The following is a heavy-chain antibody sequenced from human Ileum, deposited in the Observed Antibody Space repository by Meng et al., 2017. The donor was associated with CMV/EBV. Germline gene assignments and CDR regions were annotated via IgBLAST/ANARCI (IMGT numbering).Heavy chain of an antibody. D-gene: IGHD2-15*01. Sequence: GPGLVTLSRALSLTCTSSGGSITSGNYSWSWIRQPPGRGLEWIGYIYYSGSPYYKPSLKSRVTISLDTSKNQFSLNLRSVTATDSAVYYCVRQVVAASFDYWGQGALVTVSS. CDR3: VRQVVAASFDY. J-gene: IGHJ4*02. CDR2: IYYSGSP. CDR1: GGSITSGNYS. V-gene: IGHV4-30-4*08.